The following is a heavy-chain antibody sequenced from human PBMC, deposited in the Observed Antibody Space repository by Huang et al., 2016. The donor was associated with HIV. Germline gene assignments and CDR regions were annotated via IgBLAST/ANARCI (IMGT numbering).Heavy chain of an antibody. CDR3: ARAPWFFEY. D-gene: IGHD3-9*01. CDR2: RKEDGSDK. CDR1: GFTFSTYW. V-gene: IGHV3-7*01. Sequence: EVQLVESGGGLVQPGGSLRLSCATSGFTFSTYWMTWVRQAPGKGLEWGANRKEDGSDKYDVDSGKGRFTISRDNAKNSLYLQMNSLRAEDTAVYYCARAPWFFEYWGQGTLVTVSS. J-gene: IGHJ4*02.